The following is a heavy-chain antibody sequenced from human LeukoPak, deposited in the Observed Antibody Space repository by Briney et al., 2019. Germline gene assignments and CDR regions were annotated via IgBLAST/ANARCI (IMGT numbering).Heavy chain of an antibody. CDR3: ARRAGAYSHPYDY. CDR2: IKSDGSSI. J-gene: IGHJ4*02. Sequence: GGSLRLSCAASGFTFSSYWMHWVRQAPGKGLVWVSRIKSDGSSISYADSVKGRFTISRDNAKNTLYLHMNSLRAEDTAVYYCARRAGAYSHPYDYWGQGTLVTVSS. V-gene: IGHV3-74*01. D-gene: IGHD4/OR15-4a*01. CDR1: GFTFSSYW.